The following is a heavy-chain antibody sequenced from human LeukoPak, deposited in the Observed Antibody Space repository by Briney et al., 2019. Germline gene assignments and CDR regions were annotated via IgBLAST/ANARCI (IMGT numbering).Heavy chain of an antibody. CDR2: INSNSGGT. Sequence: ASVKVSCKASGYTFTGYYLHWVRQAPGQVLEWMGWINSNSGGTNFAQRFQGRVTMTTDTSISTAYMELSSLRSDDTALYYCARAGAAPAPDWFFDLWGRGTLVTVSS. J-gene: IGHJ2*01. CDR3: ARAGAAPAPDWFFDL. CDR1: GYTFTGYY. V-gene: IGHV1-2*02. D-gene: IGHD6-13*01.